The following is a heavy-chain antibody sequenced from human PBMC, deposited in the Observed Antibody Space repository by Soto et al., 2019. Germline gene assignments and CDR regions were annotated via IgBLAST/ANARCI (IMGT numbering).Heavy chain of an antibody. CDR3: ASPIVVVPAATNYYYYGMDV. CDR2: IIPIFGTA. V-gene: IGHV1-69*13. Sequence: ASVKVSCKASGGTFSSYAISWVRQPPGQGLEWMGGIIPIFGTANYAQKFQGRVTITADESTSTAYMELSSLRSEDTAVYYCASPIVVVPAATNYYYYGMDVWGQGTTVTVSS. J-gene: IGHJ6*02. CDR1: GGTFSSYA. D-gene: IGHD2-2*01.